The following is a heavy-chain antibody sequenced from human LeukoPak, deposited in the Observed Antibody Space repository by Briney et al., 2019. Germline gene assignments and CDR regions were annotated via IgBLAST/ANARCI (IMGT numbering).Heavy chain of an antibody. V-gene: IGHV4-34*01. Sequence: TSETLSLTCAVYGGSFSGYYWSWIRQPPGKGLEWFGEINHSGSTNYNPSLKSRVTISVDTSKNQFSLKLSSVTAADTAVYYCARCRRRFGELYFDLWGRGTLVTVSS. J-gene: IGHJ2*01. CDR3: ARCRRRFGELYFDL. D-gene: IGHD3-10*01. CDR2: INHSGST. CDR1: GGSFSGYY.